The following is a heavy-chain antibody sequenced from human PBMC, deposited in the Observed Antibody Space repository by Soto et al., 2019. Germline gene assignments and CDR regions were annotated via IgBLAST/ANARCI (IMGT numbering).Heavy chain of an antibody. V-gene: IGHV1-18*01. CDR2: ISAYNGNT. D-gene: IGHD2-15*01. J-gene: IGHJ6*03. CDR3: ARGSRGGYCSGGSCYSPYYYYYMDV. Sequence: QVQLVQSGAEVKKPGASVKVSCKASGYTFTSYGISWVRQAPGQGLEWMGWISAYNGNTNYAQKLQGRVTMTTDTPTSTAYMELRSRRSDDTAVYYCARGSRGGYCSGGSCYSPYYYYYMDVWGKGTTVTVSS. CDR1: GYTFTSYG.